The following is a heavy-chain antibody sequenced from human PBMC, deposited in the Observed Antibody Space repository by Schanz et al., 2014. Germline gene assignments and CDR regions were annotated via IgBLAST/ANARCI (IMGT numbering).Heavy chain of an antibody. D-gene: IGHD6-6*01. CDR1: GGSISSSNW. CDR2: IYHSGST. V-gene: IGHV4-4*02. Sequence: QVQLQESGPGLVKPSGTLSLTCAVSGGSISSSNWWSWVRQPPGKGLEWIGEIYHSGSTNYKPSPKVRVTIPAATPKNRFPRNLSHVTASDTAVYYCARRGAEYSSSPPWFDPWGQGTLVTVSS. CDR3: ARRGAEYSSSPPWFDP. J-gene: IGHJ5*02.